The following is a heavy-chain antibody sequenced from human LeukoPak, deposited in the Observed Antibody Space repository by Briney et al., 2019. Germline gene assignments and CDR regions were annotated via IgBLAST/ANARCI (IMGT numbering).Heavy chain of an antibody. J-gene: IGHJ4*02. CDR1: GFTLSTYG. CDR2: IRYDGSDK. CDR3: AKDLDCSGGTCQKAFDC. D-gene: IGHD2-15*01. V-gene: IGHV3-30*02. Sequence: PGGSLRLSCVASGFTLSTYGMHWVRQAPGKGLEWVAFIRYDGSDKFYGDSVKGRFTTSGDNTKNTLYLQMSRLRVEDTAVYYCAKDLDCSGGTCQKAFDCWGQGTLVTVSS.